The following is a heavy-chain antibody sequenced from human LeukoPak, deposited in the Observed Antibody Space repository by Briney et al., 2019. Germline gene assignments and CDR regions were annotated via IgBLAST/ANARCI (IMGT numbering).Heavy chain of an antibody. CDR1: GYTFTSYD. CDR3: ARVPFPSWQQHPYYYGMDV. CDR2: MNPNSGNT. V-gene: IGHV1-8*01. J-gene: IGHJ6*02. Sequence: ASVKVSCKASGYTFTSYDINWVRQATGQGLEWMGWMNPNSGNTGYAQKFQGRVTMTRNTSISTAYMELSSLRSEDTAVYYCARVPFPSWQQHPYYYGMDVWGQGTTVTVSS. D-gene: IGHD1-1*01.